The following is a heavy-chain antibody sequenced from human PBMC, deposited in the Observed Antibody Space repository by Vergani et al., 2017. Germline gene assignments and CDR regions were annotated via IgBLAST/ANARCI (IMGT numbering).Heavy chain of an antibody. V-gene: IGHV4-59*01. Sequence: QVQLQESGPGLVKPSETLSLTCTVSGGSISSYYWSWIRQPPGKGLEWIGYIYYSGSTNYNPSLKSRVTISVDTSKNQFSLKLSSVTAADTAVYYRARNPYCAGDCYSDGFDIWSQGTMVTVSS. D-gene: IGHD2-21*02. J-gene: IGHJ3*02. CDR2: IYYSGST. CDR1: GGSISSYY. CDR3: ARNPYCAGDCYSDGFDI.